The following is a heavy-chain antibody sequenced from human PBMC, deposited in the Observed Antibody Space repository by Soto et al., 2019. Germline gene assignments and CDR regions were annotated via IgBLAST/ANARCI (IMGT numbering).Heavy chain of an antibody. CDR3: ARGSSTSCRFDY. V-gene: IGHV4-31*03. Sequence: KTSETLSLTCTVSGSSISSGGYYWSWIRQHPGKGLEWIGYIYYSGSTYYNPSLKSRVTISVDTSKNQFSLKLSSVTAADTAVYYCARGSSTSCRFDYWGQGTLVTVSS. D-gene: IGHD2-2*01. J-gene: IGHJ4*02. CDR1: GSSISSGGYY. CDR2: IYYSGST.